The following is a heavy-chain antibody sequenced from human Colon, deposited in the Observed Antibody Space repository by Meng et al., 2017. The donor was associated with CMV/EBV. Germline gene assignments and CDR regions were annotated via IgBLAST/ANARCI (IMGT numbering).Heavy chain of an antibody. CDR2: ITNSGITT. Sequence: GGSLRLSCAASGFNFSDYYMSWIRQAPGKGLDWISYITNSGITTYYADSVRDRFTISRANAKNSLYLQMNSLRADDTAVYYCARGGEMNHDYWGQGTLVTVSS. J-gene: IGHJ4*02. V-gene: IGHV3-11*01. CDR3: ARGGEMNHDY. CDR1: GFNFSDYY. D-gene: IGHD1-14*01.